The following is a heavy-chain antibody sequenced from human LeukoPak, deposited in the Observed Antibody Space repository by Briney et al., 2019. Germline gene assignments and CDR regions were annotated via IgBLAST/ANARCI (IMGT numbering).Heavy chain of an antibody. J-gene: IGHJ4*02. CDR2: IYYSGST. D-gene: IGHD3-10*01. Sequence: SETLSLTCTVSGGSISSGDYYWSWIRQPPGKGLEWIGYIYYSGSTYYNPSLKSRVTISLDTSKDQFSLKLSSVTAADTAVYYCARSPGFGEFPNWGQGTLVTVSS. V-gene: IGHV4-30-4*01. CDR1: GGSISSGDYY. CDR3: ARSPGFGEFPN.